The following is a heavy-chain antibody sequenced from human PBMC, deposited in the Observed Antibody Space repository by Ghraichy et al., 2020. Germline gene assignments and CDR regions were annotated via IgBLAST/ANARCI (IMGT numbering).Heavy chain of an antibody. CDR1: GFTFNSYA. CDR3: AKDRFYYYDSSAYPALDAVDV. CDR2: ISNSGDST. V-gene: IGHV3-23*01. Sequence: GESLNISCAASGFTFNSYAMNWVRQAPGKGLEWVSVISNSGDSTYYADSVKGRFTISRDNSKNTLDLQLNSLRADDTAVYYCAKDRFYYYDSSAYPALDAVDVWGQGTMVTVSS. J-gene: IGHJ3*01. D-gene: IGHD3-22*01.